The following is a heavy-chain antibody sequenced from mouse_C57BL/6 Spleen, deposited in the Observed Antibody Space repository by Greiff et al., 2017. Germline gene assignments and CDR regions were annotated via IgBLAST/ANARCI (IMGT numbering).Heavy chain of an antibody. V-gene: IGHV1-55*01. CDR1: GYTFTSSW. Sequence: QVQLQQPGAELVKPGASVTMSCKASGYTFTSSWITWVKQRPGPGLEWIGHIYPGSGSTNYNEKFKGKATLTVDTSSSTAYMQRSSMTSEDSAVYYCARGTGRFAYWGQGTLVTVSA. J-gene: IGHJ3*01. CDR2: IYPGSGST. CDR3: ARGTGRFAY.